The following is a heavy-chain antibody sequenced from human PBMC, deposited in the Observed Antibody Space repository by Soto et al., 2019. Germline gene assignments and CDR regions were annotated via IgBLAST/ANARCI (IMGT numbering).Heavy chain of an antibody. D-gene: IGHD4-4*01. V-gene: IGHV3-30-3*01. J-gene: IGHJ6*02. Sequence: LRLSCAASGFTFSSYAMHWVRQAPGKGLEWVAVISYDGSNKYYADSVKGRFTISRDNSKNTLYLQMNSLRAEDTAVYYCARALTVTDYYYGMDVWGQGTTVTVS. CDR1: GFTFSSYA. CDR3: ARALTVTDYYYGMDV. CDR2: ISYDGSNK.